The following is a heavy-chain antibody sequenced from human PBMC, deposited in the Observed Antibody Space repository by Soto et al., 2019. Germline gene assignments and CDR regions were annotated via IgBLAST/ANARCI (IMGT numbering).Heavy chain of an antibody. Sequence: EMQLVESGGDLVKPGGSLRLSCVASGFSLSTYRMTWVRQAPGKGLEWVASISHSGSYIFYADSVKGRFSISRDNAKNAQYLQLPSLRFEDTALYYCAKSRGWEELPYFCDWWGQGTLVTVSS. CDR3: AKSRGWEELPYFCDW. V-gene: IGHV3-21*06. J-gene: IGHJ4*02. CDR1: GFSLSTYR. CDR2: ISHSGSYI. D-gene: IGHD3-16*02.